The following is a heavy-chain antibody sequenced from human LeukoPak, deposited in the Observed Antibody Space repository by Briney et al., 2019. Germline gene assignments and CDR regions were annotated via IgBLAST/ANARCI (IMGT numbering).Heavy chain of an antibody. CDR1: GSDFSNYV. Sequence: GGSLRLSCAASGSDFSNYVMTWARQAPGKGLEWVAGITSSGDITYYSDSVKGRFTISRGNSRNTQDLQMNSLRAEDTALYYCAKPPGRSSNWYLEFGSWGQGTMVTVPS. CDR2: ITSSGDIT. V-gene: IGHV3-23*01. J-gene: IGHJ4*02. CDR3: AKPPGRSSNWYLEFGS. D-gene: IGHD6-13*01.